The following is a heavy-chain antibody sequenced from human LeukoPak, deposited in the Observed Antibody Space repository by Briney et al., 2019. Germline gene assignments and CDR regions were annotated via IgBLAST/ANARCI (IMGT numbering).Heavy chain of an antibody. Sequence: GGSLRLSCEASRFPFNTYHFHWVRQAPGKGLEWLAFVSSEGSDNYNADSVKGRFTISRDNSKNTVYLQMNSLRVEDTAVYYCVRYRVSYKYYAMDVWGQGTTVTVSS. CDR3: VRYRVSYKYYAMDV. J-gene: IGHJ6*02. CDR1: RFPFNTYH. D-gene: IGHD4-11*01. V-gene: IGHV3-30*03. CDR2: VSSEGSDN.